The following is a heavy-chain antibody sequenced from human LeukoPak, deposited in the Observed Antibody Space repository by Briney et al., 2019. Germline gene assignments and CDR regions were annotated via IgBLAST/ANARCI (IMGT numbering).Heavy chain of an antibody. CDR2: IYHSGST. V-gene: IGHV4-4*02. D-gene: IGHD4-23*01. CDR3: AKVSPYGGNSYFDY. J-gene: IGHJ4*01. Sequence: SETLSLTCAVSGGSISSSNWWSWVRQSPGKGLEWIGEIYHSGSTKYNPSLKSRVTISLDKSRNQFSLRLTSVTAADTATYYCAKVSPYGGNSYFDYWGHGVLVTVSS. CDR1: GGSISSSNW.